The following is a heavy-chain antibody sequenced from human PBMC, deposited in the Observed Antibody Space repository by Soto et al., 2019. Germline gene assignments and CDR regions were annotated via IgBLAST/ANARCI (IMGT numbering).Heavy chain of an antibody. D-gene: IGHD3-10*01. CDR3: ARGVGEWFGELCCNSFDP. J-gene: IGHJ5*02. CDR2: IYYSGST. Sequence: WETLSLTCTVSGGSISSYYWSWIRQPPGKGLEWIGYIYYSGSTNYNPSLKSRVTISVDTSKNQFSLKLSSVTAADTAVYYCARGVGEWFGELCCNSFDPWGQGTLVTVSS. V-gene: IGHV4-59*01. CDR1: GGSISSYY.